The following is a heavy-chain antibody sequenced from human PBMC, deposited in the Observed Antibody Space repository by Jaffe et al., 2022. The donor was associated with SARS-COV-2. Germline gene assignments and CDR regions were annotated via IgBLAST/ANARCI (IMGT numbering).Heavy chain of an antibody. V-gene: IGHV4-31*03. CDR3: ARGNGYDDYSPSNYFDY. CDR2: IYYSGST. D-gene: IGHD4-17*01. J-gene: IGHJ4*02. Sequence: QVQLHESGPGLVKPSQTLSLTCTVSGGSFSSDGYYWNWIRQHPGKGLEWIGYIYYSGSTYYNPSLESRLTISLDTSKNQFSLKLSSVTAADTAVYYCARGNGYDDYSPSNYFDYWGQGTLVTVSS. CDR1: GGSFSSDGYY.